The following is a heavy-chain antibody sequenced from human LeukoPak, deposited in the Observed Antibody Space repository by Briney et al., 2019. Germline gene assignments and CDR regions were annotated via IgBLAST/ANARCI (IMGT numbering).Heavy chain of an antibody. CDR3: AKGLTTHYYYGMDV. J-gene: IGHJ6*02. V-gene: IGHV3-23*01. D-gene: IGHD4-17*01. Sequence: GGSLRLSCAASGFTFSSYAMSWVRQAPGKRLEWVSAISGSGGSTYYADSVKGRFTISRDNSKNTLYLQMNSLRAEDTAVYYCAKGLTTHYYYGMDVWGQGTTVTVSS. CDR1: GFTFSSYA. CDR2: ISGSGGST.